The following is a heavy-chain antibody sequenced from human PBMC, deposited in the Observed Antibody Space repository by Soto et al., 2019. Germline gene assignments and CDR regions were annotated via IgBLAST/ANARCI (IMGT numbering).Heavy chain of an antibody. V-gene: IGHV1-18*01. Sequence: QVQLVQSGTEVKKTGASVKVSCKASGYTFTTYGISWVRQAPGQGLEWMGWISAYSGNTNYAQKLQGRVTMTTDTSTNTAYMELKSLRPDDTAVYYCARAGGRSWYIADYWGQGTLVTVSS. CDR1: GYTFTTYG. CDR3: ARAGGRSWYIADY. J-gene: IGHJ4*02. CDR2: ISAYSGNT. D-gene: IGHD6-13*01.